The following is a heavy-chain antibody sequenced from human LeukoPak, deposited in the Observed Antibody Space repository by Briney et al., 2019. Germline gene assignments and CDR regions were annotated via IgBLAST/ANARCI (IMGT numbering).Heavy chain of an antibody. V-gene: IGHV1-46*02. D-gene: IGHD3-10*01. Sequence: ASVKVSCKASGYTFNDYYMHWVRQAPGQGLEGMGIINPSGGTTIYAQKFQGRVTMTRDTSTSTVYMELSSLRSEDMAVYYCARGRYYGSGTFGVWFDPWGQGTLVTVSS. CDR1: GYTFNDYY. CDR2: INPSGGTT. J-gene: IGHJ5*02. CDR3: ARGRYYGSGTFGVWFDP.